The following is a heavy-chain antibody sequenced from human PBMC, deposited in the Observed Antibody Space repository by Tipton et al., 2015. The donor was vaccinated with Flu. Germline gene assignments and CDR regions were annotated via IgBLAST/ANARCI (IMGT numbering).Heavy chain of an antibody. J-gene: IGHJ4*02. Sequence: SGFTFSDYGMHWVRQAPGKGLEWVAVEWYDGSNKYYVDSVKCRFTISRDNPKNTLYLQMNSLRAEDTAFYYCARDGKGDNVLVDYWGQGTLVTVSS. CDR1: GFTFSDYG. CDR3: ARDGKGDNVLVDY. CDR2: EWYDGSNK. D-gene: IGHD2-21*02. V-gene: IGHV3-33*01.